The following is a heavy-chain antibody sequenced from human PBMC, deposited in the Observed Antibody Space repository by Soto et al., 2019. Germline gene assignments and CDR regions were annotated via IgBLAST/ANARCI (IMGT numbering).Heavy chain of an antibody. CDR1: GGSIYTYY. CDR2: ISDGGST. J-gene: IGHJ4*02. V-gene: IGHV4-59*01. CDR3: ARGLRGVTRYYFDY. Sequence: SETLSLTCNVSGGSIYTYYWNWIRQSPGKGLEWIGYISDGGSTNYNPSLKSRVTISVDTSKKQVSLKLSSVTAADTAVYYCARGLRGVTRYYFDYWGQGTLVTVSS. D-gene: IGHD3-10*01.